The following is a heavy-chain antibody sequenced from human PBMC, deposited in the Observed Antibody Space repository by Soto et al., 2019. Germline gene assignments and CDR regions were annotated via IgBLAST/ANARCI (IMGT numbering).Heavy chain of an antibody. CDR3: ATSYYGSGSYSESYYYYYGMDV. CDR1: GFTFSSYW. V-gene: IGHV3-7*03. CDR2: IKQDGSEK. J-gene: IGHJ6*02. D-gene: IGHD3-10*01. Sequence: GGSLRLSSAASGFTFSSYWMSWVRQAPGKGLEWVANIKQDGSEKYYVDSVKGRFTISRDNAKNSLYLQMNSLRAEDTAVYYCATSYYGSGSYSESYYYYYGMDVWGQGTTVTVSS.